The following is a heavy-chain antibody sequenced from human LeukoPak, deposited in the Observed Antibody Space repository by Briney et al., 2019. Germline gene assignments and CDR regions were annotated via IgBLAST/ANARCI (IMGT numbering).Heavy chain of an antibody. CDR2: IHPSGST. J-gene: IGHJ5*02. CDR3: ARETVSSCWYSLRDYRTENWFDP. Sequence: SETLSLTCTVSGGSVSSGNYYWSWIRQPAGKGLEWIGRIHPSGSTNYNPSLKSRVPISLDTSKNHFSLKLSSVTAADTAVYYCARETVSSCWYSLRDYRTENWFDPWGQGTVVTVSS. V-gene: IGHV4-61*02. D-gene: IGHD6-19*01. CDR1: GGSVSSGNYY.